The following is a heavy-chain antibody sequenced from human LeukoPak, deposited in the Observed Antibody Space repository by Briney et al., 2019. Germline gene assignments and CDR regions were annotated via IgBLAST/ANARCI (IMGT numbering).Heavy chain of an antibody. CDR3: ARGSLLAAAGSSFDY. D-gene: IGHD6-13*01. J-gene: IGHJ4*02. CDR2: IRYDGSNK. Sequence: GGSLRLSCAASGFTFSSYGMHWVRQAPGKGLEWVAFIRYDGSNKYYADSVKGRFTISRDNSKNTLYLQMNSLRAEDTAVYYCARGSLLAAAGSSFDYWGQGTLVTVSP. CDR1: GFTFSSYG. V-gene: IGHV3-30*02.